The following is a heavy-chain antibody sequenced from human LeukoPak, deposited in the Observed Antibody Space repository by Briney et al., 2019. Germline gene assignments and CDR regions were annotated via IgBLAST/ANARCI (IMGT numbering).Heavy chain of an antibody. CDR3: ARVYSTIFGAAFDL. Sequence: KPSETLSLTCTVSGGSISSYYWSWIRQPPGKGLEWIGYIYYSGSTNYNPSLKSRVTISVDTSKNQFSLKLSSVTAADTAVYYCARVYSTIFGAAFDLWGRGTLVTVSS. V-gene: IGHV4-59*01. CDR2: IYYSGST. CDR1: GGSISSYY. J-gene: IGHJ2*01. D-gene: IGHD3-3*01.